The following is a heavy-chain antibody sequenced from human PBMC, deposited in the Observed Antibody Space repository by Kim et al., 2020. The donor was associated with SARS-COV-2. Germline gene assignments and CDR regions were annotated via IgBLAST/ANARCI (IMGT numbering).Heavy chain of an antibody. D-gene: IGHD6-19*01. CDR3: ATDSTGVAGLDY. CDR1: GYTLTELS. Sequence: ASVKASCKVSGYTLTELSMHWVRQAPGKGLEWMGGFDPEDGETIYAQKFQGRVTMTEDTSTDTAYMELSSLRSEDTAVYYCATDSTGVAGLDYWGQGTLVTVSS. CDR2: FDPEDGET. V-gene: IGHV1-24*01. J-gene: IGHJ4*02.